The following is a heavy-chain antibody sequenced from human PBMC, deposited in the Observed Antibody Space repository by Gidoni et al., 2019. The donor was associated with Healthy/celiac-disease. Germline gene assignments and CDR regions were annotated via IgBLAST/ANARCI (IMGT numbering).Heavy chain of an antibody. CDR1: GFPFSSYA. CDR3: VIPDRYSSGWYPLFDY. J-gene: IGHJ4*02. Sequence: EVQLVESGGGLVQPGGSLRLSCSASGFPFSSYAMHWVRQAPGKGLEYVSAISSNGGSTYYADSVKGRFTISRDNSKNTLYLQMSSLRAEDTAVYYCVIPDRYSSGWYPLFDYWGQGTLVTVSS. V-gene: IGHV3-64D*06. CDR2: ISSNGGST. D-gene: IGHD6-19*01.